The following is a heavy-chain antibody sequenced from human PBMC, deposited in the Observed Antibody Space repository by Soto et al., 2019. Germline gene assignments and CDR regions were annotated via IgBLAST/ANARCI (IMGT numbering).Heavy chain of an antibody. J-gene: IGHJ4*02. CDR1: GVSFRNYA. CDR3: ARTGDGHHDFLDY. D-gene: IGHD1-1*01. V-gene: IGHV3-23*01. CDR2: ISGSGGAT. Sequence: GGSLRLSCAASGVSFRNYAMAWVRQAPGKGLEWVSGISGSGGATYYADFVKGRFAISRDNSNNTLYLQMNSLRAEDTAVYYCARTGDGHHDFLDYWGQGALVTVSS.